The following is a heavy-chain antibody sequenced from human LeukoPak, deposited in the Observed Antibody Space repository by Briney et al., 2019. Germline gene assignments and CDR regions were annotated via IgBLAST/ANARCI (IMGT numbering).Heavy chain of an antibody. J-gene: IGHJ6*03. D-gene: IGHD1-20*01. CDR3: AMAPNWNPYCVHV. Sequence: PGGSLRLSXAASGFIFSSYNMFWVRQAPGKGLEWVAVIWYDGSNNYYAESVKGRFIISRDTSKNTLYLQMNSLRAEDTAMYYCAMAPNWNPYCVHVWGKGTTVTVSS. V-gene: IGHV3-33*01. CDR1: GFIFSSYN. CDR2: IWYDGSNN.